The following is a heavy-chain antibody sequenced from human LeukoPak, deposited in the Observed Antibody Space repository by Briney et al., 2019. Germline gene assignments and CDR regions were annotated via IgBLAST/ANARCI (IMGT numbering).Heavy chain of an antibody. CDR1: GYSFTSQW. CDR2: IYPGESDT. V-gene: IGHV5-51*01. D-gene: IGHD2-8*02. CDR3: ARLGKEGVLNWLDP. Sequence: GESLKISCKGSGYSFTSQWIGWVRQMPGKGLEWMGIIYPGESDTRYNPSFQGQVTISADKSISTTYLQWSSLKASDTAMYYCARLGKEGVLNWLDPWGQGTLVTVSS. J-gene: IGHJ5*02.